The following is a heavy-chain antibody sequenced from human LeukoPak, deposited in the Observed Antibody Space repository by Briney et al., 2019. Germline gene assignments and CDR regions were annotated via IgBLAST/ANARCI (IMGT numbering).Heavy chain of an antibody. J-gene: IGHJ4*02. D-gene: IGHD5-18*01. CDR1: GFTFSSYW. CDR2: IKTDGSTT. CDR3: AKDRYSYAFEYSDS. V-gene: IGHV3-74*01. Sequence: GGSLRLSCAVSGFTFSSYWMHWVRQAPGKGLVWVSHIKTDGSTTAYADSVKGRFTISRDNSKNTLSLQVSSLRTEDTAVYYCAKDRYSYAFEYSDSWGQGTLVTVSS.